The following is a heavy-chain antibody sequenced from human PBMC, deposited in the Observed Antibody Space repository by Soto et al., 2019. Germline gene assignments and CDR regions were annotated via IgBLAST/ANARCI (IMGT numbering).Heavy chain of an antibody. CDR1: GYTFTSYG. D-gene: IGHD3-10*01. V-gene: IGHV1-18*01. Sequence: QVHLVQSGAEVKKPGASVKVSCKGSGYTFTSYGITWVRQAPGQGLEWMGWISAHNGNTDYAQKLQGRVTVTRDTSTSTASMELRSPRSADTAVYYCARGRYGEYWGQGALVTVSS. CDR2: ISAHNGNT. J-gene: IGHJ4*02. CDR3: ARGRYGEY.